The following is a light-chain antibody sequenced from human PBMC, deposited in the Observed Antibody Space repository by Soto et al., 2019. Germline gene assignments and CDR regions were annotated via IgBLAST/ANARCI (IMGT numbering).Light chain of an antibody. J-gene: IGKJ2*01. V-gene: IGKV1-39*01. Sequence: DIQMTQSPSSLSASVGDRVTITCRARQSISNFLNWYQQKPEKAPNILIYAASSLHSGVPLRFSGSGSGTNFSLTISSLQPEDFATYSCPQSYTTPYTCGQGTKLEIK. CDR3: PQSYTTPYT. CDR1: QSISNF. CDR2: AAS.